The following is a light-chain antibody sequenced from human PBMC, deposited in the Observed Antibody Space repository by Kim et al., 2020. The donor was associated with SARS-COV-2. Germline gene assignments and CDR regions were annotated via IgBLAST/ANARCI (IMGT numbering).Light chain of an antibody. CDR2: DVS. Sequence: GQSITISCTGTSSDVGDYNSVSWYQQHPDKAPKLMIYDVSKRPSWVSDRFSGSKSDNTASLTISGLQAEDEADYYCTSYTSSSTYVFGTGTKVTVL. CDR3: TSYTSSSTYV. CDR1: SSDVGDYNS. J-gene: IGLJ1*01. V-gene: IGLV2-14*04.